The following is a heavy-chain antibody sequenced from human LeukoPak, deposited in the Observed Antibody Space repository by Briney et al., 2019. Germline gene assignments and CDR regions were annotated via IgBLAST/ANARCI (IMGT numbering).Heavy chain of an antibody. Sequence: SETLSLTCTVSGGSISSYYWSWIRQPPAKGLEWIGYISYSWSTNYNPSLKSRVTISVDTSKNQFSLKLSSVTAADTAVYYCARHCSGGSCYFEGAINAFDIWGQGTMVTVSS. CDR2: ISYSWST. D-gene: IGHD2-15*01. CDR3: ARHCSGGSCYFEGAINAFDI. J-gene: IGHJ3*02. V-gene: IGHV4-59*08. CDR1: GGSISSYY.